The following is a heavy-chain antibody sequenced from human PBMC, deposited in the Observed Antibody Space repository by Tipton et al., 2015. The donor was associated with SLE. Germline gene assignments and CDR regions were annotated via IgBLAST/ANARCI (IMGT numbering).Heavy chain of an antibody. CDR2: IYSSGSA. CDR1: GGSITSGNYF. D-gene: IGHD3-3*01. CDR3: ARVPLTIFGVIIVYYFDY. Sequence: TLSLTCTVSGGSITSGNYFWTWIRQPAGKGLEWIGNIYSSGSANSNPSLESRVTISIDTSKNQFSLKLSSVTAADTAVYYCARVPLTIFGVIIVYYFDYWGQGTLVTVSS. J-gene: IGHJ4*02. V-gene: IGHV4-61*09.